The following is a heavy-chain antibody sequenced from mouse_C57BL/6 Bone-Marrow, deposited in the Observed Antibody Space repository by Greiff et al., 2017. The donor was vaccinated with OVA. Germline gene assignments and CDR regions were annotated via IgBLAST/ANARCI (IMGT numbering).Heavy chain of an antibody. CDR1: GYTFTSYT. J-gene: IGHJ4*01. CDR2: INPSSGYT. V-gene: IGHV1-4*01. Sequence: QVQLQQSGAELARPGASVKMSCKASGYTFTSYTMPWVKQRPGQGLEWIGYINPSSGYTKYNQKFKDQATLTADKSSSTAYMQLSSLTSEDSAVYDCEFVWVDYGGQGTAVIVSS. D-gene: IGHD2-10*02. CDR3: EFVWVDY.